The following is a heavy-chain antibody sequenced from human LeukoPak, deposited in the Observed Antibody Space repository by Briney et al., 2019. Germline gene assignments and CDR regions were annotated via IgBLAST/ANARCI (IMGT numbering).Heavy chain of an antibody. CDR1: GGSLSAYY. D-gene: IGHD1-26*01. CDR2: IYYSGIT. Sequence: SETLSVTCTVSGGSLSAYYWNWIRQPPGKGLEWIGYIYYSGITNYNPSLKSRVTISVETSKSQFSLKLSSVTAADTAVYYCARGGRWEGRPHAFDIWGQGTMVTVSS. J-gene: IGHJ3*02. V-gene: IGHV4-59*01. CDR3: ARGGRWEGRPHAFDI.